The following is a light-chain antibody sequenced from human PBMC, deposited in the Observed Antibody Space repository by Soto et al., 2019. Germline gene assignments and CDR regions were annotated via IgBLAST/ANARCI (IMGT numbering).Light chain of an antibody. CDR1: QGIGSY. CDR3: QQLNSYPLFT. J-gene: IGKJ3*01. V-gene: IGKV1-9*01. CDR2: AAS. Sequence: DIQLTQSPSFLSASVGDRVTITCRASQGIGSYLAWYQQKPGKAPKLLIYAASALQSGVPSRFSGSGYGTQFTLTINSLQPEDFATYYCQQLNSYPLFTFGPGTKVDIK.